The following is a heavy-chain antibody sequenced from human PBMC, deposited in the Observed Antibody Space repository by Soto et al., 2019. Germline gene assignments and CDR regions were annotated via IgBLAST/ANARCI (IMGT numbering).Heavy chain of an antibody. CDR1: GSTFNNFA. Sequence: QVVLLQSGAEVKEPGSSVRVSCQVSGSTFNNFAFSWVRQAPGHGPEWMGGIVVDSNTAEYSQRFQDRVTITADTSTDTLYMELGSLTFEDTAVYYCATFLRAVAGTPYDGFDIWGPGTIVTVSS. CDR3: ATFLRAVAGTPYDGFDI. J-gene: IGHJ3*02. CDR2: IVVDSNTA. V-gene: IGHV1-69*06. D-gene: IGHD6-19*01.